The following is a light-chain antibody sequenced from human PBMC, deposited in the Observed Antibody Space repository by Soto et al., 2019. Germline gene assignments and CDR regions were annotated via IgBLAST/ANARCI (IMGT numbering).Light chain of an antibody. CDR1: QSVLYSSNNKNY. Sequence: DIVMTQSPDSLAVSLGERATINCKSSQSVLYSSNNKNYLACYQQKPGQPPKLLIYWASTRESGVPDRFSGSGSVTDFTLTISSLQAEDVAVYYCQQYYSTPRTFGQGTKVEIK. J-gene: IGKJ1*01. V-gene: IGKV4-1*01. CDR3: QQYYSTPRT. CDR2: WAS.